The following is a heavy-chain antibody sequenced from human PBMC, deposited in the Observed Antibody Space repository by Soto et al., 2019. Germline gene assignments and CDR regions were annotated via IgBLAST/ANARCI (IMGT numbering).Heavy chain of an antibody. D-gene: IGHD3-3*01. CDR3: ARASGVEWLLFLANSSGGAFDI. J-gene: IGHJ3*02. Sequence: QVQLQESGPGLVKPSQTLSLTCTVSGGSISSGGYYWSWIRQHPGKGLEWIGYIYYSGSTYYNPSLKSLVTMSVDTSKNQFSLKLSSVTAADTAVYYCARASGVEWLLFLANSSGGAFDIWGQGTMVTVSS. CDR2: IYYSGST. V-gene: IGHV4-31*01. CDR1: GGSISSGGYY.